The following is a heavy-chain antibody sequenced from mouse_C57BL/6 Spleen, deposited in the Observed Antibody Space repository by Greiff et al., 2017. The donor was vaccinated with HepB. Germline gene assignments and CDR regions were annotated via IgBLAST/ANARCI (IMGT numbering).Heavy chain of an antibody. D-gene: IGHD3-1*01. CDR2: IYPGDGDT. CDR1: GYAFSSYW. Sequence: VQLQQSGPELVKPGASVKISCKASGYAFSSYWMNWVKQRPGKGLEWIGQIYPGDGDTNYNGKFKGKATLTADKSSSTAYMQLSSLTSEDSAVYFCARLASSGYSLDYWGQGTTLTVSS. J-gene: IGHJ2*01. V-gene: IGHV1-80*01. CDR3: ARLASSGYSLDY.